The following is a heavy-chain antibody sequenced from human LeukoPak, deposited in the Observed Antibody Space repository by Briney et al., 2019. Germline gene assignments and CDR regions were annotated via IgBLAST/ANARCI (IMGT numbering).Heavy chain of an antibody. CDR1: GYTFTSYY. Sequence: GASVKVSCKASGYTFTSYYMHWVRQAPGQGLEWMGIINPSGGSTSYAQKFQGRVTMTRDTSTSTVYMELSSLRSEDTAVYYCARDWGRYCSSTSCYGNSDRIAAAVPLDYWGQGTLVTVSS. CDR3: ARDWGRYCSSTSCYGNSDRIAAAVPLDY. D-gene: IGHD2-2*01. CDR2: INPSGGST. J-gene: IGHJ4*02. V-gene: IGHV1-46*01.